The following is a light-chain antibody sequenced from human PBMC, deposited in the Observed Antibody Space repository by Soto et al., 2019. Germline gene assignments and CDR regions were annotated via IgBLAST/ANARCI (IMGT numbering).Light chain of an antibody. Sequence: QSALTQPPSASGSPGQSVTISCTGTSSDVGGYNYVSWYQQHPGKAPKLMIYEVSKRPSGVPDRFSGSKSGNTASLTVSGPQAEDGAVYYGSSYAASNNYFFGTGTKVTVL. CDR1: SSDVGGYNY. V-gene: IGLV2-8*01. CDR2: EVS. CDR3: SSYAASNNYF. J-gene: IGLJ1*01.